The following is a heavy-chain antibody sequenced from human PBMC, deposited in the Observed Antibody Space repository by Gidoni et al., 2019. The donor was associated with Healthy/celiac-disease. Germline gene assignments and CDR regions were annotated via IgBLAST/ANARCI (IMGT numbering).Heavy chain of an antibody. D-gene: IGHD4-17*01. CDR1: GVTGSSYA. J-gene: IGHJ4*02. CDR2: IRGSGGST. CDR3: ATLYGSGDYGRDY. V-gene: IGHV3-23*01. Sequence: EGQLLESGGGGVQQGGSRRLSCAAAGVTGSSYAMSWVRQAPGQGLEWDAAIRGSGGSTYSAASVTGRFTISRDNSTNTLYLPMNRLIAAATAVYYCATLYGSGDYGRDYWGQGTLVTVSS.